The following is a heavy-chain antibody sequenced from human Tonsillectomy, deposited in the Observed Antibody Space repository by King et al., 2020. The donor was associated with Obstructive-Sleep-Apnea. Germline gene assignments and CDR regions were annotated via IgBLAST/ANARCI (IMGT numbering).Heavy chain of an antibody. D-gene: IGHD2-15*01. Sequence: VQLVESGGGVVQPGRSLRLSCAASGFTFSSYAMHWVRQAPGKGLEWVAVISYDGSNKYYADSVKGRFTISRDNSKNTLCLQMNSLRAEDMAVDYCARDLGDIVVVAATGTYYYGMDVWGQGTTVTVS. V-gene: IGHV3-30*04. CDR3: ARDLGDIVVVAATGTYYYGMDV. CDR2: ISYDGSNK. CDR1: GFTFSSYA. J-gene: IGHJ6*02.